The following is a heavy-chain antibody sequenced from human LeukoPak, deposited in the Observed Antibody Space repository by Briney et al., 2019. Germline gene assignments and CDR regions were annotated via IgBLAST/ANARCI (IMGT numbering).Heavy chain of an antibody. Sequence: SVKVSCKASGGTFSSYAISWVRQARGQGREWMGGIIPIFGAANYAQKFQGRVTITADESTSTAYMELSSLRSEDTAVYYCARGVIAAAGTRYYYYYYGMDVWGKGTTVTVSS. CDR2: IIPIFGAA. J-gene: IGHJ6*04. V-gene: IGHV1-69*01. CDR3: ARGVIAAAGTRYYYYYYGMDV. CDR1: GGTFSSYA. D-gene: IGHD6-13*01.